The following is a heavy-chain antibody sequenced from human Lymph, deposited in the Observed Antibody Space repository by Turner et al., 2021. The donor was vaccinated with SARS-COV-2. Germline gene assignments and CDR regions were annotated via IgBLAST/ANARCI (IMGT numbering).Heavy chain of an antibody. CDR3: AKDPGYCSGGSCYSRTYFDF. CDR2: ISGDGGGT. CDR1: GYTFDDYA. Sequence: EVQLVESGGGVVQPGGYLRLSCAASGYTFDDYAMHWVRQAPGKGLEWVSLISGDGGGTYYADSVKGRFTISRDNSKNSLSLQMNSLRAEDTALYYCAKDPGYCSGGSCYSRTYFDFWGQGTLVTVSA. D-gene: IGHD2-15*01. J-gene: IGHJ4*02. V-gene: IGHV3-43*02.